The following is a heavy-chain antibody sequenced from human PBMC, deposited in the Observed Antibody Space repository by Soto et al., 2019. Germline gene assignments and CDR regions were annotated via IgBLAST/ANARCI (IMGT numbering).Heavy chain of an antibody. CDR3: ARDSLWGGGNSVDYYYSGMDV. CDR1: GYTFTSYG. Sequence: ASVKVSCKASGYTFTSYGISWVRQAPGQGLEWMGWISAYNGNTNYAQKLQGRVTMTTDTSTSTAYMELRSLRSDDTAVYYCARDSLWGGGNSVDYYYSGMDVWGQGTTVTVSS. D-gene: IGHD2-21*02. CDR2: ISAYNGNT. J-gene: IGHJ6*02. V-gene: IGHV1-18*04.